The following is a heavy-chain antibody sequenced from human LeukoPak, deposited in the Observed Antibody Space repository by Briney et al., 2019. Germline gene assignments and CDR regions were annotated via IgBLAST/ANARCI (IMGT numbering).Heavy chain of an antibody. V-gene: IGHV3-53*01. CDR2: IYSGATT. Sequence: GGSLRLSCAASGFTLSTYYMNWVRQAPGKGLEWVSIIYSGATTYYADSVKGRFTISRDTSKNTVSLQMNSLRAEDTAVYFCARVGDHFHWNLDLWGRGTLLTVSS. D-gene: IGHD3-3*02. J-gene: IGHJ2*01. CDR1: GFTLSTYY. CDR3: ARVGDHFHWNLDL.